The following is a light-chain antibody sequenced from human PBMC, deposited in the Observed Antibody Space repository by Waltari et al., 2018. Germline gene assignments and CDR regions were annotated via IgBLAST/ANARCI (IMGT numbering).Light chain of an antibody. Sequence: QYALTQPRSVSGYPGQSVTISCTGTSSDVGGYNYVSWYQQHPGKAPKLMIYDVSKRPSRVPDRFSGSKSGNTASLTISGLQAEDEADYYCCSYAGSYSVVFGCGPNLTVL. CDR3: CSYAGSYSVV. V-gene: IGLV2-11*01. J-gene: IGLJ2*01. CDR2: DVS. CDR1: SSDVGGYNY.